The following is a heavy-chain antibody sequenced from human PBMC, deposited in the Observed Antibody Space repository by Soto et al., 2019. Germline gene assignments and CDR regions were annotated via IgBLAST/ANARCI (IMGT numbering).Heavy chain of an antibody. CDR2: IDPSDSYT. J-gene: IGHJ6*02. V-gene: IGHV5-10-1*01. D-gene: IGHD2-15*01. CDR1: GYSFTIYW. Sequence: PGESLKISCNGSGYSFTIYWISWVRQMPGKGLEWMGRIDPSDSYTNYSPSFQGHVTISADKSISTAYLQWSSLKASDTAMYYCARSGGSVNYYGMDVWGQGTTVTVSS. CDR3: ARSGGSVNYYGMDV.